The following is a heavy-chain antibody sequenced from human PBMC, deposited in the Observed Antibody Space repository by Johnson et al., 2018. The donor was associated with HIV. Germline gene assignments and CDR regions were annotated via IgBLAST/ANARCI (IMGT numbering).Heavy chain of an antibody. V-gene: IGHV3-33*06. D-gene: IGHD3-22*01. CDR1: GFTFRSYA. J-gene: IGHJ3*01. CDR2: LWNDGNNE. Sequence: QMLLVESGGGVMQPGKSLRLSCEASGFTFRSYAMHWVRQAPGKGLEWVAVLWNDGNNEYYSDSVQGRFSISTDNSKNTLFLQMNNLRVEDMGVYYCAKGLYYYDSSDYDVPEVWGQGTTVTVSS. CDR3: AKGLYYYDSSDYDVPEV.